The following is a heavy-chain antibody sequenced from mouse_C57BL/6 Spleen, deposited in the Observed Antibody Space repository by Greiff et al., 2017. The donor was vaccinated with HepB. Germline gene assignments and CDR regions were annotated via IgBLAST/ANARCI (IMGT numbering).Heavy chain of an antibody. CDR3: ARRAKVVSPMDY. Sequence: QVQLQQSGAELVRPGTSVKVSCKASGYAFTNYLIEWVKQRPGQGLEWIGVINPGSGGTNYNEKFKGKATLTADKSSSTAYMQLSSLTSEDSAVYFCARRAKVVSPMDYWGQGTSVTVSS. V-gene: IGHV1-54*01. J-gene: IGHJ4*01. D-gene: IGHD1-1*01. CDR1: GYAFTNYL. CDR2: INPGSGGT.